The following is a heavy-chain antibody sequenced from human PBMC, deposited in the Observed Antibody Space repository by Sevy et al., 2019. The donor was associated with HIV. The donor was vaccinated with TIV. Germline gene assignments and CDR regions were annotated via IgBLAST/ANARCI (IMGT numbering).Heavy chain of an antibody. V-gene: IGHV3-9*01. CDR3: AKEQQIAARPWFHAFDI. D-gene: IGHD6-6*01. CDR2: ISWNSGSI. J-gene: IGHJ3*02. CDR1: GFTFDDYA. Sequence: GGSLRLSCAASGFTFDDYAMHWVRQAPGKGLEWVSGISWNSGSIGYADSVKGRFTISRDNAKNSLYLQMNSLRAEDTALYYCAKEQQIAARPWFHAFDIRGQGTMVTVSS.